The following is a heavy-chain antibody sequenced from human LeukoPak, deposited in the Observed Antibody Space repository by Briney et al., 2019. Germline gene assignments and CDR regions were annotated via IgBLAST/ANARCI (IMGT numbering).Heavy chain of an antibody. CDR2: INPTGSGK. D-gene: IGHD1-1*01. Sequence: GSLRLSCLTSGFDFRGSYMSWVRQTPGKRLEYVANINPTGSGKFYVDSERGRFTIYRDNTRDSLYLQMNSLRAEDTAVYYCARDLWAGNDYWGRGTLVTVSS. V-gene: IGHV3-7*03. CDR3: ARDLWAGNDY. J-gene: IGHJ4*02. CDR1: GFDFRGSY.